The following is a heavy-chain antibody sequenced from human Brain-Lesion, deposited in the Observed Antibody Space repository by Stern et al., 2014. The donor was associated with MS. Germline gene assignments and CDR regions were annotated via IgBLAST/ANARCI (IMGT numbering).Heavy chain of an antibody. CDR3: ARGRSRVHPXLDP. V-gene: IGHV4-30-2*01. CDR1: GYSITSAAFS. J-gene: IGHJ5*02. Sequence: QLQLQESGSGLVKPSQTLSLTCSVSGYSITSAAFSWTWIRQAPGKGLEWIGYMYYGGSPLSNPSLRSRVNISVDTSQNQFSLRLNSVTAADTAVYYCARGRSRVHPXLDPWGQGTLVTVSS. D-gene: IGHD2-2*01. CDR2: MYYGGSP.